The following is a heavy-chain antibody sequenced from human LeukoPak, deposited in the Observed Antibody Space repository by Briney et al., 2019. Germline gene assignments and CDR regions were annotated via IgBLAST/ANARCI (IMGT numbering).Heavy chain of an antibody. V-gene: IGHV4-4*02. CDR3: ARHYGP. J-gene: IGHJ4*02. CDR2: IYYSGST. D-gene: IGHD3-16*01. CDR1: GGSISSSNW. Sequence: SGTLSLTCAVSGGSISSSNWWSWVRQPPGKGLEWIESIYYSGSTYYDPSLKSRVTISVDTSKNQFSLKLNSVTATDTAVYYCARHYGPWGQGTLVTVSS.